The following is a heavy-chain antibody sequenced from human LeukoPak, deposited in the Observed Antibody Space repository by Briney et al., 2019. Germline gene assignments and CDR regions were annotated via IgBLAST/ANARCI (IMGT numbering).Heavy chain of an antibody. J-gene: IGHJ4*02. CDR1: GFTFSSYA. CDR3: AKDGDIVLMVYGNFDY. D-gene: IGHD2-8*01. CDR2: ISGSGGST. V-gene: IGHV3-23*01. Sequence: GGSLRLSCAASGFTFSSYAMSWVRQAPGKGLEWVSAISGSGGSTYYADSVKGRFTISRDNPKNTLYLQMNSLRAEDTAVYYCAKDGDIVLMVYGNFDYWGQGTLVTVSS.